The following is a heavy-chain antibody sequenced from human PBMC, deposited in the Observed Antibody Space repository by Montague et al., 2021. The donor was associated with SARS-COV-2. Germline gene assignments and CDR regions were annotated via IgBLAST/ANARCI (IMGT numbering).Heavy chain of an antibody. CDR3: ARGRFDTTTILVVLTGAAHYFDS. J-gene: IGHJ4*02. Sequence: SETLSLTCAVYGGSFSDYYWTWIRQSPGKGLEWLGGVNHRGRINYNPSLMSRLIISADTSKNQFSLVLRSVTATDTAAYYCARGRFDTTTILVVLTGAAHYFDSWGQGTLVSVSS. D-gene: IGHD3-22*01. CDR1: GGSFSDYY. CDR2: VNHRGRI. V-gene: IGHV4-34*01.